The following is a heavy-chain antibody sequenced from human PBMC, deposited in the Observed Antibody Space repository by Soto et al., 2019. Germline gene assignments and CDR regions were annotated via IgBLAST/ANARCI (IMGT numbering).Heavy chain of an antibody. CDR1: GFTFGDYA. Sequence: GGSLRLSCTASGFTFGDYAMSWFRQAPGKGLEWVGFIRRKAYGGTTEYAASVKGRFTISRDDSKSIAYLQMNSLKTGDTAVYYCTRTVVVVAATHDDPWGQGTLVTVSS. V-gene: IGHV3-49*03. CDR2: IRRKAYGGTT. D-gene: IGHD2-15*01. J-gene: IGHJ5*02. CDR3: TRTVVVVAATHDDP.